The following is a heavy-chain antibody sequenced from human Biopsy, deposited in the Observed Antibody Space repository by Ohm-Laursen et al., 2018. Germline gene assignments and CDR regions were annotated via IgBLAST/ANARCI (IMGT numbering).Heavy chain of an antibody. CDR2: INPMFGTA. J-gene: IGHJ5*02. CDR1: GATFSNYA. Sequence: SVKVSCKASGATFSNYAINWLRQAPGQGLEWMGGINPMFGTAKYAQRFQGRVTITADKSTSTADMEPSSLRSDDTAVYYCARSFGVVINFEHNWFDPWGQGTLVTVSS. V-gene: IGHV1-69*06. D-gene: IGHD3-3*01. CDR3: ARSFGVVINFEHNWFDP.